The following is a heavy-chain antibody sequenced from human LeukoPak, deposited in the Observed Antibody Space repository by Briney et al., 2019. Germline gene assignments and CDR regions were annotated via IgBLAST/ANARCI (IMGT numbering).Heavy chain of an antibody. CDR3: AKDGGGYSYYGMDV. J-gene: IGHJ6*02. D-gene: IGHD5-12*01. CDR1: GFTFDDYA. CDR2: ISWNSGNI. Sequence: PGRSLRLSCAASGFTFDDYAMHWVRQAPGEGLEWVSGISWNSGNIGYADSMKGRFTISRDNAKNSLYLQMNSLRAEDTALYYCAKDGGGYSYYGMDVWGQGTTVTVSS. V-gene: IGHV3-9*01.